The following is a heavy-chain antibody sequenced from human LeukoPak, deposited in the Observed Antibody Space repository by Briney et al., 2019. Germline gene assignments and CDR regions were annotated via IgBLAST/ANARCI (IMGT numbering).Heavy chain of an antibody. V-gene: IGHV3-30*03. D-gene: IGHD2-8*01. Sequence: GRSLRLSCAASGVTFSSSGMHWVRQAPGKGLEWVAVIAYDGSYKYYADSVKGRFTISRDNSKNTLYLQMNSLRAEDTAVYYCARDKLLAYGNWFDPWGQGTLVTVSS. CDR2: IAYDGSYK. CDR1: GVTFSSSG. J-gene: IGHJ5*02. CDR3: ARDKLLAYGNWFDP.